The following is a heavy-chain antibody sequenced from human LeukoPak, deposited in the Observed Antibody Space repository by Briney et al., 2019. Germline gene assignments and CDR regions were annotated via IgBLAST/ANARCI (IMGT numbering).Heavy chain of an antibody. V-gene: IGHV3-30*02. J-gene: IGHJ4*02. D-gene: IGHD4-17*01. CDR3: ATRILPTVGFDT. Sequence: GGSLRLSCAASGFTFSSYGMHWVRQAPGKGLEWVAFIRYDGSNKYYADSVKGRFTISRDNSKNTFYLQMSSLRVEDTAIYYCATRILPTVGFDTWGQGTLVTVSS. CDR2: IRYDGSNK. CDR1: GFTFSSYG.